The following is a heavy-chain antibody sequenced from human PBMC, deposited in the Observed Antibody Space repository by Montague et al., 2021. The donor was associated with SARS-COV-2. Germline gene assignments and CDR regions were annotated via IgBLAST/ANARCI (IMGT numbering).Heavy chain of an antibody. D-gene: IGHD6-19*01. Sequence: CAISGDSVSSNSADWNWIRQSPSRGLEWLGRTYYRSKWYYEYAVSLKSRITINPDTSKNQFSLQVKSMTPEDTAVYYCALAVAGRGGYDYWGQGTLVTVSS. CDR1: GDSVSSNSAD. CDR2: TYYRSKWYY. V-gene: IGHV6-1*01. CDR3: ALAVAGRGGYDY. J-gene: IGHJ4*02.